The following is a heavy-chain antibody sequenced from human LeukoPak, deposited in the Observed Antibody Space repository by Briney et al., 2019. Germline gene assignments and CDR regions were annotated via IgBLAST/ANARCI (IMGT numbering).Heavy chain of an antibody. CDR2: IKYDGSAE. J-gene: IGHJ3*02. CDR1: RFTFTSYW. CDR3: ARVAVAATGAFDM. Sequence: GGSLRLSCVASRFTFTSYWMSWVRQGPGKGPEWVASIKYDGSAEQYVDSLKGRFTISRDNAENSLYLQMNSLRAEDTAVYYCARVAVAATGAFDMWGQGTLVTVSS. D-gene: IGHD6-19*01. V-gene: IGHV3-7*04.